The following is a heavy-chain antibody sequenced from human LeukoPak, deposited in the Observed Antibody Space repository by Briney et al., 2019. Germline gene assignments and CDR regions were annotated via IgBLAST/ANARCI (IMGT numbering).Heavy chain of an antibody. CDR3: ARTIVVVPAVPDAFDI. J-gene: IGHJ3*02. CDR1: GGSISSYY. CDR2: IYYSGST. Sequence: KASETLSLTCTISGGSISSYYWSWIRQPPGKGLEWIGYIYYSGSTNYNPSLKSRVTISVDTSKNQFSLKLSSVTAADTAVYYCARTIVVVPAVPDAFDIWGQGTMVTVSS. V-gene: IGHV4-59*08. D-gene: IGHD2-2*01.